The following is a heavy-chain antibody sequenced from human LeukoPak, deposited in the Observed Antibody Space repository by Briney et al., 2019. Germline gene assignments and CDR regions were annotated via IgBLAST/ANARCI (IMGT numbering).Heavy chain of an antibody. CDR3: AREIRVRYWNRANWFDP. CDR1: GFTFSSYW. J-gene: IGHJ5*02. Sequence: GGSLRLSCAASGFTFSSYWMSWVRQAPGKGLEWVANIKQDGSEKYYVDSEKGRFTISRDNAKNSLYLQMNSLRAEDTAVYYCAREIRVRYWNRANWFDPWGQGTLVTVSS. V-gene: IGHV3-7*01. CDR2: IKQDGSEK. D-gene: IGHD1-1*01.